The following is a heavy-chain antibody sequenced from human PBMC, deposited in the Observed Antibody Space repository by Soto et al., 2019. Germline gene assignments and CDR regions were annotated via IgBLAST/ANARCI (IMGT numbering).Heavy chain of an antibody. V-gene: IGHV1-8*01. D-gene: IGHD6-13*01. CDR3: ARRGYSSSWYYYYYYGMDV. Sequence: QVQLVQSGAEVKKPGASVKVSCKASGYTFTSYDINWVRQATGQGLEWMGWMNPNSGNTGYAQKLQGRVTMTRTTSISTAYMELSSLRSEDTAVYYCARRGYSSSWYYYYYYGMDVWGQGTTVTVSS. J-gene: IGHJ6*02. CDR2: MNPNSGNT. CDR1: GYTFTSYD.